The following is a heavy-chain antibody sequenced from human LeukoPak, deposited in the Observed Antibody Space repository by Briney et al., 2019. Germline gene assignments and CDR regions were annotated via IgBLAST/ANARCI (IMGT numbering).Heavy chain of an antibody. J-gene: IGHJ4*02. Sequence: SETLSLTCTVSGGSISSFYWSWIRQPPGKGLEWIGYISYSGSTNYNPSLRSRVTISVDTSKNQFSLSLDSVTAADTAVYYCARGLASGYPPIPFDYWGQGTLVTVSS. D-gene: IGHD3-3*01. V-gene: IGHV4-59*12. CDR2: ISYSGST. CDR1: GGSISSFY. CDR3: ARGLASGYPPIPFDY.